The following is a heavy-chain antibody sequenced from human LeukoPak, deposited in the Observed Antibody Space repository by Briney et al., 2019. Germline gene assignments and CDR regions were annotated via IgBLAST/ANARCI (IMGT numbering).Heavy chain of an antibody. J-gene: IGHJ6*03. Sequence: GGSLRLSCAASGFTFSSYWMSWVRQAPGKGLEWVAFIRYDGSNKYYADSVKGRFTISRDSSKNTLYLQMNSLRAEDTAVYYCAKDEVVPSYYYIDVWGKGTTVTVSS. CDR3: AKDEVVPSYYYIDV. CDR1: GFTFSSYW. CDR2: IRYDGSNK. V-gene: IGHV3-30*02. D-gene: IGHD2-2*01.